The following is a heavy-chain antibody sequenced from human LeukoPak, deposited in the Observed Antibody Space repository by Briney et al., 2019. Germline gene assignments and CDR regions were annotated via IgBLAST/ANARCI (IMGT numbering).Heavy chain of an antibody. D-gene: IGHD4-17*01. V-gene: IGHV3-30*18. CDR1: GFTFSSYG. Sequence: GGSLRLSCAASGFTFSSYGMHWVRQAPGKGLEWVAVISYDGSNKYYADSVKGRFTISRDNSKNTLYLQMNSLRAEDTAVYYCAKDDQHYGDYPGWFDPWGRGTLVTVSS. CDR3: AKDDQHYGDYPGWFDP. CDR2: ISYDGSNK. J-gene: IGHJ5*02.